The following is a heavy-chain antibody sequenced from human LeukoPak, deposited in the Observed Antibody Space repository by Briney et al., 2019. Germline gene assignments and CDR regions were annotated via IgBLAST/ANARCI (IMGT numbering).Heavy chain of an antibody. V-gene: IGHV4-61*02. Sequence: TLSLTCTVSGGSISSGSYYWIWIRQPAGEGLEWIGRIYTSGSTNYNPSLKSRVTISVDTSKNQFSLKLSSVTAADTAVYYCARELYSSSWYPYYFDYWGQGTLVTVSS. CDR3: ARELYSSSWYPYYFDY. CDR2: IYTSGST. CDR1: GGSISSGSYY. D-gene: IGHD6-13*01. J-gene: IGHJ4*02.